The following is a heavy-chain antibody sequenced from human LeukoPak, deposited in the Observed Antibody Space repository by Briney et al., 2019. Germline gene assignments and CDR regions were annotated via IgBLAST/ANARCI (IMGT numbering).Heavy chain of an antibody. D-gene: IGHD2-2*01. J-gene: IGHJ5*02. CDR3: ARASSTSCYSWFDP. CDR2: ISYDGSNK. V-gene: IGHV3-30*03. CDR1: GFTFSSYG. Sequence: GGSLRLSCAASGFTFSSYGMHWVRQAPGKGLEWVAVISYDGSNKYYADSVKGRFTISRDNSKNTLYLQMNSLRAEDTAVYYCARASSTSCYSWFDPWGQGTLVTVSS.